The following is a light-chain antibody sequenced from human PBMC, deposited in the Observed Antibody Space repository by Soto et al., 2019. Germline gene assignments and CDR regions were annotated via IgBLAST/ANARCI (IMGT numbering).Light chain of an antibody. J-gene: IGKJ5*01. CDR3: QQYGSSPST. Sequence: EIVLTQSPGTLSLSPGERANLSCRASQSVKSNLAWYQQKPGQAPRLLIHGASTRATGIPARFSGSGAATEFTLIISSLQSEDFAVYYCQQYGSSPSTFGQGTRLEIK. CDR1: QSVKSN. CDR2: GAS. V-gene: IGKV3-15*01.